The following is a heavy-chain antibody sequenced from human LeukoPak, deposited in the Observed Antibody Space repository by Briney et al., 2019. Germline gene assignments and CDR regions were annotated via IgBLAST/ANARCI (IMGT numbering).Heavy chain of an antibody. Sequence: ASVKVSCKASGGTFSSYAISWVRQAPGQGLEWMGKIIPLLGIPNYAQKFQGRVTITADKSTSTAYMELSSLRSEDTAVYYCAHDSSGYYSPYFDYWGQGTLVTVSS. D-gene: IGHD3-22*01. CDR3: AHDSSGYYSPYFDY. CDR2: IIPLLGIP. V-gene: IGHV1-69*04. CDR1: GGTFSSYA. J-gene: IGHJ4*02.